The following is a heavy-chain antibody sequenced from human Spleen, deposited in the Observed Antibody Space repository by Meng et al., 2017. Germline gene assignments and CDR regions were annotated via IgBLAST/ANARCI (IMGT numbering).Heavy chain of an antibody. CDR1: GFTFDEYA. J-gene: IGHJ4*02. Sequence: GGSLRLSCAASGFTFDEYAMHWVRQAPGKGLEWVSLISWNGGSTYYADSVKGRFTISRDNSKNTVFLQINSLRVEDTAVYYCARSPIDKYDLSALPLDYWGQGTLVTVSS. CDR2: ISWNGGST. CDR3: ARSPIDKYDLSALPLDY. D-gene: IGHD3-16*01. V-gene: IGHV3-43D*03.